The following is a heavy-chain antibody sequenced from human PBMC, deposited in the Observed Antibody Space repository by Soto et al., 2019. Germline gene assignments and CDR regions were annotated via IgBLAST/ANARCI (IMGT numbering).Heavy chain of an antibody. Sequence: KESGPVLVKPTETLTLTCSVSGFSLSKARMGVSWIRQPPGKALEWLAHIFWNDERSYNTSLKSRLTISRDTSKSKVVLTMTNVDPVDTGTYFCARALREGLPIYYFDSWGQGTLVTVSS. CDR2: IFWNDER. V-gene: IGHV2-26*01. J-gene: IGHJ4*02. CDR1: GFSLSKARMG. D-gene: IGHD1-26*01. CDR3: ARALREGLPIYYFDS.